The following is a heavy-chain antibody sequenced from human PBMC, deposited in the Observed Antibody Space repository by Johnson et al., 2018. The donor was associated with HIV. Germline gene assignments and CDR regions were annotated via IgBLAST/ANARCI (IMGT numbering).Heavy chain of an antibody. V-gene: IGHV3-NL1*01. D-gene: IGHD3-16*02. CDR3: ARDYRGRTVDAFDV. CDR1: GFAFTTYA. Sequence: QVQLVESGGGVVQPGRSLRLSCSASGFAFTTYAMHWVRQAPGKGLEWVSVIYSGGNTSYADSVKGRFSISRDNSKNMLDLQMNSLRAGDAAVYYCARDYRGRTVDAFDVWGQGTLVIVSS. CDR2: IYSGGNT. J-gene: IGHJ3*01.